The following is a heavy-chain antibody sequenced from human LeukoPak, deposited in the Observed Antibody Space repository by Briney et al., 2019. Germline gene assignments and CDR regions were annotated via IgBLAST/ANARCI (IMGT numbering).Heavy chain of an antibody. Sequence: PSETLSLTCTVSGGSISSYYWSWIRQPPGKGLEWIGYIYYSGSTNYNPSLKSRVTISVDTSKNQFSLKLSSVTAADTAVYYCARDRVRGNSNPYFDYWGQGTLVTVSS. CDR2: IYYSGST. V-gene: IGHV4-59*01. J-gene: IGHJ4*02. D-gene: IGHD4-11*01. CDR3: ARDRVRGNSNPYFDY. CDR1: GGSISSYY.